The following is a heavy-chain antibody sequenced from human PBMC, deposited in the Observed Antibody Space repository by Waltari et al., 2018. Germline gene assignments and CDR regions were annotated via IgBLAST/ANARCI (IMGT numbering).Heavy chain of an antibody. V-gene: IGHV1-8*01. J-gene: IGHJ6*02. CDR3: ARGPQYDFWSGYTFSYYGMDV. D-gene: IGHD3-3*01. Sequence: QVQLVQSGAEVKKPGASVKVSCKASGSTFTSYSLNRVHTATDQGREGMGWMNPNSVTTGYAQKFQGRVTMTRNTSISTAYMELSSLRSEDTAVYYCARGPQYDFWSGYTFSYYGMDVWGQGTTVTVSS. CDR2: MNPNSVTT. CDR1: GSTFTSYS.